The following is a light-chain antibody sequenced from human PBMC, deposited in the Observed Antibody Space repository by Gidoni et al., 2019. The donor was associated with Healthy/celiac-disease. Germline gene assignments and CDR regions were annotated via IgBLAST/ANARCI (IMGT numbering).Light chain of an antibody. V-gene: IGKV3-20*01. CDR3: QQYGSSPPWT. CDR1: QSVSSSY. Sequence: VFTQSPRPLSLSPGERATLSCRASQSVSSSYLAWYQQQPGQAPRLLIYGASSRATGIPDRFSGSGSWTDFTLTISRLEPEDFSVYYCQQYGSSPPWTFGQGTKVEIK. CDR2: GAS. J-gene: IGKJ1*01.